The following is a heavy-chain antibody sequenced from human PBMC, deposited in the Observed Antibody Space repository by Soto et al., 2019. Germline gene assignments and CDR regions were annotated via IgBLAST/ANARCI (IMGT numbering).Heavy chain of an antibody. D-gene: IGHD3-22*01. V-gene: IGHV4-4*02. CDR3: ARHSSYYYDSSAYYDS. CDR2: IYHGGNT. J-gene: IGHJ5*01. CDR1: GAPISTGNW. Sequence: QVHLQESGPRLVQSSGTLSLTCGVSGAPISTGNWWTWVRQSPGKGLEWIGEIYHGGNTNYRPSLKSRLTISVDKSKTQFSLRLTSVTAADTAVYYCARHSSYYYDSSAYYDSWGQGILVTVSS.